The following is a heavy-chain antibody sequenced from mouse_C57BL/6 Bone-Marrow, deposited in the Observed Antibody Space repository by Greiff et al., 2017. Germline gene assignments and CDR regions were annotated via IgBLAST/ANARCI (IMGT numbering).Heavy chain of an antibody. D-gene: IGHD2-4*01. Sequence: QVQLQQSGAELVRPGASVTLSCKASGYTFTDYEMHWVKQTPVHGLEWIGAIDPETGGTAYNQKFKGKAILTADKSSSTAYMELRSLTSEDSAVYDCTGDYDYPYWYFDVWGTGTTVTVSS. V-gene: IGHV1-15*01. CDR3: TGDYDYPYWYFDV. CDR2: IDPETGGT. CDR1: GYTFTDYE. J-gene: IGHJ1*03.